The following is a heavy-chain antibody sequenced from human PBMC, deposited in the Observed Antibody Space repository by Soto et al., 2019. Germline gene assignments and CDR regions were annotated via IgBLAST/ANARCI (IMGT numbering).Heavy chain of an antibody. CDR2: LIPIFGTA. CDR1: GGTFSSYA. CDR3: YGSSQSTSSQFDL. J-gene: IGHJ2*01. D-gene: IGHD6-13*01. V-gene: IGHV1-69*12. Sequence: QVQLVQSGAEVKKPGSSVKVSCKASGGTFSSYAISWVRQAPGQGLEWMGGLIPIFGTANYAQKFQGRVTITADESTSTAYSELSSLRTEDTAVYYCYGSSQSTSSQFDLWGRGTLVTVST.